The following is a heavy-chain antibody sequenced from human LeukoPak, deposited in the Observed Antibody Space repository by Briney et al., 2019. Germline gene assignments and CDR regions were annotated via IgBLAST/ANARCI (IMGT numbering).Heavy chain of an antibody. V-gene: IGHV3-30*18. CDR1: GFTFSSYG. CDR3: AKGAGYCSGGSCSYYSPY. D-gene: IGHD2-15*01. CDR2: ISYDGSNK. Sequence: GGSLRLSCAASGFTFSSYGMHWVCQAPGKGLEWVAVISYDGSNKYYADSVKGRFTISRDNSKNTLYLQMNSLRAEDTAVYYCAKGAGYCSGGSCSYYSPYWGQGTLVTVSS. J-gene: IGHJ4*02.